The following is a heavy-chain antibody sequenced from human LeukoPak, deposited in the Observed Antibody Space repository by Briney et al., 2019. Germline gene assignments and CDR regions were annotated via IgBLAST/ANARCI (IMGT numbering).Heavy chain of an antibody. J-gene: IGHJ4*02. D-gene: IGHD4-17*01. CDR1: GFTFSSYS. V-gene: IGHV3-21*01. CDR3: ARDKYGDQYYFDY. Sequence: GGSLRLSCAASGFTFSSYSMNWVRQAPGKGLEWVSFISSSSSYIYYADSVKGRFTISRDNARDSLYLQMNSLRAEDTAVYYCARDKYGDQYYFDYWGQGTLVTVSS. CDR2: ISSSSSYI.